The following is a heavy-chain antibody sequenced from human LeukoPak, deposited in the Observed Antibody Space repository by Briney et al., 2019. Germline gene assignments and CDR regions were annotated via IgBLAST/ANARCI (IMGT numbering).Heavy chain of an antibody. CDR2: ISGSGGST. CDR3: ATQVGATPYLDY. J-gene: IGHJ4*02. CDR1: GFTFSSYA. V-gene: IGHV3-23*01. D-gene: IGHD1-26*01. Sequence: GGSLRLSCAASGFTFSSYAMSWVRQAPGKGLEWVSAISGSGGSTYYADSVKGRFTISRDNSKNTLYLQMNSLRAEDTAVYYCATQVGATPYLDYWGQGTLVTVSS.